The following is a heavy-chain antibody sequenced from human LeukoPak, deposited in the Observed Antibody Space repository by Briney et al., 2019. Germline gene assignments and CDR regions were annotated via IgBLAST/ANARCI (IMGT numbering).Heavy chain of an antibody. CDR1: GYTFTSYD. V-gene: IGHV1-8*02. J-gene: IGHJ4*02. CDR3: ARFDYYGSGSYYKEPHHY. D-gene: IGHD3-10*01. Sequence: ASVKVSCKASGYTFTSYDINWVRQATGQGLEWMGWMNPNSGNTGYAQKFQGRVTMTRNTSISTAYMELSSLRSEDTAVYYCARFDYYGSGSYYKEPHHYWGQGTLVTVSS. CDR2: MNPNSGNT.